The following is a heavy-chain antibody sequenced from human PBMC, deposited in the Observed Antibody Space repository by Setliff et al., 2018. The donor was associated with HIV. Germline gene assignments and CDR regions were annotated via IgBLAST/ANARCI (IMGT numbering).Heavy chain of an antibody. D-gene: IGHD3-22*01. Sequence: SETLSLTCAVYGGSFPAYYWNWVRQPPGKGLEWIGEINYSGDTTYNPSLKSRVNMFIDTSKKQFSLKVASVTAADTAVYYCARGNYDTSDYYTNFYYYYMDVWGKGTAVTVSS. V-gene: IGHV4-34*01. CDR1: GGSFPAYY. CDR2: INYSGDT. J-gene: IGHJ6*03. CDR3: ARGNYDTSDYYTNFYYYYMDV.